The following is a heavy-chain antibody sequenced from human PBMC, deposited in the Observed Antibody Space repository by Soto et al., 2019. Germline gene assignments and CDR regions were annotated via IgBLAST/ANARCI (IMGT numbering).Heavy chain of an antibody. V-gene: IGHV3-23*01. CDR3: GKATNFGVGPDYYYYYGMDV. CDR1: GFTFSSYA. D-gene: IGHD3-3*01. J-gene: IGHJ6*02. CDR2: VSGSGETT. Sequence: GGSLRLSCAASGFTFSSYAMSWFRQAPGKGLEWVSTVSGSGETTYYTDSVKGRFTISGDNSKSTLYLQMTSLRGEDTAVYYCGKATNFGVGPDYYYYYGMDVWGQGTTVTV.